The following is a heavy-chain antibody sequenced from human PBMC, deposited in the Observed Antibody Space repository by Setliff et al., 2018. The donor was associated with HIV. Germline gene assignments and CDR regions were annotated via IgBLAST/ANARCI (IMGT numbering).Heavy chain of an antibody. CDR3: ARSSRGSLRDLDY. J-gene: IGHJ4*02. V-gene: IGHV4-39*02. D-gene: IGHD2-21*02. CDR2: ISYRGKT. Sequence: SETLSLTCTVSGGSITSSDYYWAWIRQTPGKGLEWIGSISYRGKTFRTPSLRSRLTISADTSKNLLSLSLNSVTAADAAVYYCARSSRGSLRDLDYWGPGTLVTVSS. CDR1: GGSITSSDYY.